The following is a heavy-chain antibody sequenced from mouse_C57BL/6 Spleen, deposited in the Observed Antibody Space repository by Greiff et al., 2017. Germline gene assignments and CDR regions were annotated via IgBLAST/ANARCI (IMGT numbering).Heavy chain of an antibody. CDR1: GYTFTSYW. CDR3: APRDGGYFDV. CDR2: IDPSDSYT. J-gene: IGHJ1*03. Sequence: VQLQQPGAELVRPGTSVKLSCKASGYTFTSYWMHWVKQRPGQGLEWIGVIDPSDSYTNYNQKFKGKATLTVDTSSSTAYMQLSSLTSEDSAVYYSAPRDGGYFDVWGTGTTVTVSS. V-gene: IGHV1-59*01. D-gene: IGHD3-3*01.